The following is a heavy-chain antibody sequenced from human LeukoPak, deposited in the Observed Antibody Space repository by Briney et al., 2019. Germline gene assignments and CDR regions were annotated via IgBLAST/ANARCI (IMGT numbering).Heavy chain of an antibody. J-gene: IGHJ5*02. CDR1: GFSFSSYS. V-gene: IGHV3-48*04. CDR2: ISHTGSTM. CDR3: ARDQDGDWFDP. Sequence: GGSLRLSCAASGFSFSSYSMNWVRQAPGKGLEWVSYISHTGSTMSYADSVKGRFTISRDNARNSLYLQMNSLRAEDTAVYYCARDQDGDWFDPWGQGTLVTVSS.